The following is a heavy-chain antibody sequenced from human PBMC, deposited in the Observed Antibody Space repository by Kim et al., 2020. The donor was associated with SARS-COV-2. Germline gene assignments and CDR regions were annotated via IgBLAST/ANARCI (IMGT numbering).Heavy chain of an antibody. Sequence: YTPSRTRRVNISVDTSKNQFSLKLSSVTAADTAVYYCARDSSSWSTWFDPWGQGTLVTVSS. V-gene: IGHV4-31*02. D-gene: IGHD6-13*01. CDR3: ARDSSSWSTWFDP. J-gene: IGHJ5*02.